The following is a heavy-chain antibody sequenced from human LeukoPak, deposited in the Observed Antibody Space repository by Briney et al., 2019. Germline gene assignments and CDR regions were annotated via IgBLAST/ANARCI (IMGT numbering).Heavy chain of an antibody. CDR1: GGSFSGYY. D-gene: IGHD6-13*01. Sequence: PSETLSLTCAVYGGSFSGYYWSWIRQPPGKGLEWIGEINHSGSTNYNPSLKSRVTISVDTSKNQFSLKLSSVTAAATAVYYCARDRIAAAGRSYYYYGMDVWGQGTTVTVSS. J-gene: IGHJ6*02. CDR2: INHSGST. CDR3: ARDRIAAAGRSYYYYGMDV. V-gene: IGHV4-34*01.